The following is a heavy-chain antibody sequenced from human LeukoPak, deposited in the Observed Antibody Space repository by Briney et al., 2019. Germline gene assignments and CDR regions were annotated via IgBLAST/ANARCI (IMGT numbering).Heavy chain of an antibody. CDR2: INHSGST. CDR1: GGSFSGYY. Sequence: SETLSLTCAVYGGSFSGYYWSWIRQPSGKGLEWIGEINHSGSTNYNPSLKSRVTISVDTSKNQFSLKLSSVTAADTAVYYCARRGPMVRGVIVYYYYYMDVWGKGTTVTISS. J-gene: IGHJ6*03. CDR3: ARRGPMVRGVIVYYYYYMDV. V-gene: IGHV4-34*01. D-gene: IGHD3-10*01.